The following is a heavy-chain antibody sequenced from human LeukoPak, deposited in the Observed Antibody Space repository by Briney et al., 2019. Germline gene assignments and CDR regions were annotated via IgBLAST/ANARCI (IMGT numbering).Heavy chain of an antibody. V-gene: IGHV4-59*12. CDR2: IFYTGFT. CDR1: DGSISDSY. Sequence: SETLSLTCTVSDGSISDSYWSWIRQSPGKGLEWIGYIFYTGFTHYNPSLESRVTISVDTSKKQFSLRLNSVTAADTAVYYCARDAYGGNSWGWFDPWGQETLVTVSS. D-gene: IGHD4-23*01. J-gene: IGHJ5*02. CDR3: ARDAYGGNSWGWFDP.